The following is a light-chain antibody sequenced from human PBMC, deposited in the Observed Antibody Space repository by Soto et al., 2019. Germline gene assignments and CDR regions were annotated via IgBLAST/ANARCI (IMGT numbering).Light chain of an antibody. J-gene: IGKJ4*01. V-gene: IGKV3-20*01. CDR1: QSVGSNF. CDR2: GAS. Sequence: EIVLTQSPGTLSLSAGERATLSCRASQSVGSNFLTWYQQKPGQAPRLLIYGASSRATGIPDRFSGSGSGTDFTLTISRLEPEDFAVYYCQQYGSSPLTFGGGTKVEI. CDR3: QQYGSSPLT.